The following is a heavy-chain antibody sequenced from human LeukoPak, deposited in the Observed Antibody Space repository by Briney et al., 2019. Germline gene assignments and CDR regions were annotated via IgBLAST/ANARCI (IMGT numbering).Heavy chain of an antibody. J-gene: IGHJ4*02. CDR2: ISDIGSI. D-gene: IGHD2-8*02. CDR1: GGPISSYY. V-gene: IGHV4-59*08. Sequence: SETLSLTCTVPGGPISSYYWSWIRQPPGKGLEWIAYISDIGSINYNPSLKSRVSISLNTANNQLSLKQSSVTAPDPAVYYRAGQHPRNTVAFSGQGTLVTVSS. CDR3: AGQHPRNTVAF.